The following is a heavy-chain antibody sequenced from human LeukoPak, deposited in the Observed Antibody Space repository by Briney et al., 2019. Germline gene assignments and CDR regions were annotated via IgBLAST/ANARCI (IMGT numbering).Heavy chain of an antibody. D-gene: IGHD2-15*01. CDR1: GFTFSSYS. J-gene: IGHJ5*02. CDR2: ISSSSSYI. V-gene: IGHV3-21*01. CDR3: ARAGGYCSGGSCYGRPWFDP. Sequence: GSLRLSCAASGFTFSSYSMNWVRQAPGKGLEWVSVISSSSSYIYYADSVKGRFTISRDNAKNSLYLQMNSLRVEDTAVYYCARAGGYCSGGSCYGRPWFDPWGQGTLVTVSS.